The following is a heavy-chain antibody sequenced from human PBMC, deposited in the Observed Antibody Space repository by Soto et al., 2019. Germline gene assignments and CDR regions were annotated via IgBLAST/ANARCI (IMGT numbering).Heavy chain of an antibody. Sequence: SVKVSCKASGYTFTNYGITWVRQAPGQGLEWMGGIIPIFGTANYAQKFQGRVTITADESTSTAYMELSSLRSEDTAVYYCARGHKDIVVVVAATPYYYYGMDVWGQGTTVTVSS. J-gene: IGHJ6*02. CDR2: IIPIFGTA. D-gene: IGHD2-15*01. V-gene: IGHV1-69*13. CDR1: GYTFTNYG. CDR3: ARGHKDIVVVVAATPYYYYGMDV.